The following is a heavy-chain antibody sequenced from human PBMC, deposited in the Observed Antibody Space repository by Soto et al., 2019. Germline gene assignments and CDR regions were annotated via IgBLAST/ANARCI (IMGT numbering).Heavy chain of an antibody. CDR2: ISSSSSYI. J-gene: IGHJ6*02. D-gene: IGHD2-2*01. CDR3: ARNLQRGIVVVPGYYYYYGMDV. Sequence: PGGSLRLSCVASGFTFSSYSMNWVRQAPGKGLEWVSSISSSSSYIYYADSVKGRFTISRDNAKNSLYLQMNSLRAEDTAVYYCARNLQRGIVVVPGYYYYYGMDVWGQGTTVTVSS. CDR1: GFTFSSYS. V-gene: IGHV3-21*01.